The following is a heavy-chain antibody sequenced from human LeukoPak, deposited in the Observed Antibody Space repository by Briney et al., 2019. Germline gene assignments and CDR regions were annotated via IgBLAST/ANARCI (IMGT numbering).Heavy chain of an antibody. V-gene: IGHV3-9*01. J-gene: IGHJ3*02. D-gene: IGHD1-14*01. CDR2: ISWSSGSI. Sequence: GGSLRLSCAASGFTFDDYAMHWVRQAPGKGLEWGSAISWSSGSIYYADSVKGRFTISRDNAKNSLYMQMNSMRAEDTALYYCAKAPFSEDAFDTWGQGTMVTVSS. CDR1: GFTFDDYA. CDR3: AKAPFSEDAFDT.